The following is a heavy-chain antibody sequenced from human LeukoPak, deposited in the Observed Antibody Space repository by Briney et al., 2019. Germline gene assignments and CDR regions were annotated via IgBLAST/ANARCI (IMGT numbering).Heavy chain of an antibody. J-gene: IGHJ6*02. Sequence: ASVKVSCTASGYTFTSYGISWVRQAPGQGLEWMGWISAYNGNTNYAQKFQGRVTMTRNTSISTAYMELSSLRSEDTAVYYCARADLSLYDFWSGYYDYYGMDVWGQGTTVTVSS. D-gene: IGHD3-3*01. CDR1: GYTFTSYG. CDR2: ISAYNGNT. CDR3: ARADLSLYDFWSGYYDYYGMDV. V-gene: IGHV1-18*01.